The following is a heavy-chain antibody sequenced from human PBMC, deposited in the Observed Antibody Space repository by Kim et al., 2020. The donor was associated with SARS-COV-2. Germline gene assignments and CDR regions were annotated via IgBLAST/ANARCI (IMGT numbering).Heavy chain of an antibody. CDR3: AREGRHCSGTACYLFDY. CDR1: GFIFDTYA. CDR2: ISSNVADP. D-gene: IGHD2-2*01. J-gene: IGHJ4*02. V-gene: IGHV3-64*02. Sequence: GGSLRLSCAASGFIFDTYAMHWVRQTPGRRLEYVSAISSNVADPYYADSVKGRFIISRDNSKNTMYLQMDSLRAEDMAVYYCAREGRHCSGTACYLFDYWGQGTPVTVSS.